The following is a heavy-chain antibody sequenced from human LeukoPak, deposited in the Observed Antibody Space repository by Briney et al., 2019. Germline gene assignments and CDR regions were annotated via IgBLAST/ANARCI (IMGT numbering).Heavy chain of an antibody. Sequence: SVKVSCKASGGTFSSYAIGWVRQAPGQGLEWMGGIIPIFGTANYAQKFQGRVTITADESTSTAYMELSSLRSEDTAVYYCARDRQVVPAAINYDWFDPWGQGTLVTVSS. CDR2: IIPIFGTA. J-gene: IGHJ5*02. CDR1: GGTFSSYA. V-gene: IGHV1-69*13. CDR3: ARDRQVVPAAINYDWFDP. D-gene: IGHD2-2*02.